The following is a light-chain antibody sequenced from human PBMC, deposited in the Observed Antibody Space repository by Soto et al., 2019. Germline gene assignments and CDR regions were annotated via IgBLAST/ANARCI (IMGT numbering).Light chain of an antibody. CDR3: QQYYSYPIT. V-gene: IGKV1-5*01. CDR2: DAS. J-gene: IGKJ5*01. CDR1: QSISSW. Sequence: DSQMTQPPSTLSASLGDRVTITCRASQSISSWLAWYQQKPGKAPKLLIYDASSLESGVPSRFSGSGSGTEFTLTISSLQPDDFATYYCQQYYSYPITLGQGTRLEI.